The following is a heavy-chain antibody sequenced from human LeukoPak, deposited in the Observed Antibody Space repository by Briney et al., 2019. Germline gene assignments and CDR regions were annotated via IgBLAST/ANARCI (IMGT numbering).Heavy chain of an antibody. V-gene: IGHV1-18*01. CDR1: GYTFTSYG. J-gene: IGHJ3*02. CDR3: ARGNVDPDAFDI. Sequence: APAKVSCKASGYTFTSYGISWVRQAPGQGLEWIGWISAYNGNTNYAQKLQGRVTMTTDTSTSTAYMELRSLRSDDTAVYYCARGNVDPDAFDIWGQGTMVTVSS. CDR2: ISAYNGNT. D-gene: IGHD3/OR15-3a*01.